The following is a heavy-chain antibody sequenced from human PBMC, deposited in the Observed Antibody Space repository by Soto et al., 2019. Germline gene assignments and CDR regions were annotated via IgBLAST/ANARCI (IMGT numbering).Heavy chain of an antibody. CDR3: ARAAIYCSSTSCYTGAFDI. CDR1: GGCISIVDYY. D-gene: IGHD2-2*02. V-gene: IGHV4-31*03. CDR2: IYYSGTT. Sequence: PLSLTCTDSGGCISIVDYYWSWIRQHPGKGGEWIGYIYYSGTTFYTPYLKSRLTTSVDTSQNQFSLMLSSVTAADTAVYYCARAAIYCSSTSCYTGAFDIWGQGTMVTVSS. J-gene: IGHJ3*02.